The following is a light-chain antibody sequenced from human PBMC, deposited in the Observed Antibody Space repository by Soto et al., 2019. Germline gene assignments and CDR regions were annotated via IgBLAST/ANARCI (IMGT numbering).Light chain of an antibody. V-gene: IGKV3-15*01. CDR2: GAS. CDR1: QSVSSN. J-gene: IGKJ2*01. Sequence: EIVMTQSPATLSVSPGERATLSCRASQSVSSNLAWYQQKPGQAPRLLIYGASTRATGIPARCSGSGSGTEFTLTISSLKSEDFAVYHCQQYNNWPHTFGQGTKLEIK. CDR3: QQYNNWPHT.